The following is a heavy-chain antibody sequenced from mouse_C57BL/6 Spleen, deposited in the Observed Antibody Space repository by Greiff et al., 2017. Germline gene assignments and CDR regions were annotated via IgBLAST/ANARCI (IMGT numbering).Heavy chain of an antibody. V-gene: IGHV1-82*01. J-gene: IGHJ2*01. CDR2: IYPGDGDT. CDR3: ARGGSREDY. Sequence: QVQLQQSGPELVKPGASVKISCKASGYAFSSSWMNWVKQRPGKGLEWIGRIYPGDGDTNYNGKFKGKATLTADNSSSTAYMQLSSLTSEDSAVYFCARGGSREDYWGQGTTLTVSS. D-gene: IGHD1-1*01. CDR1: GYAFSSSW.